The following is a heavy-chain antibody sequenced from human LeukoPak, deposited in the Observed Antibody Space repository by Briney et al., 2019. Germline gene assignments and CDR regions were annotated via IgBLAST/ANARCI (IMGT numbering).Heavy chain of an antibody. D-gene: IGHD4-23*01. V-gene: IGHV1-2*02. J-gene: IGHJ4*02. CDR3: ARERGGNSPFDS. Sequence: ASVKVSCKTSGYTFAGYYMHWVRQAPGQGLEWMGWINPNSSVTNYAQRFQGRVTMTRDTSISAAYMELRWLTSDDTAVYYCARERGGNSPFDSWGQGTLVTVSS. CDR2: INPNSSVT. CDR1: GYTFAGYY.